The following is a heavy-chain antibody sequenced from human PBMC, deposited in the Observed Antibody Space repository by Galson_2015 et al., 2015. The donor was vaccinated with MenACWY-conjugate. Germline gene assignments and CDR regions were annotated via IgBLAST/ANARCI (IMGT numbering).Heavy chain of an antibody. CDR3: ARIIRFLGEFDP. Sequence: GGDTYYAESVKGRFTISSGNSKNTLFLQMNSLRVEDTAVYYCARIIRFLGEFDPWGQGTLVTVSS. CDR2: GGDT. V-gene: IGHV3-66*01. J-gene: IGHJ5*02. D-gene: IGHD3-3*01.